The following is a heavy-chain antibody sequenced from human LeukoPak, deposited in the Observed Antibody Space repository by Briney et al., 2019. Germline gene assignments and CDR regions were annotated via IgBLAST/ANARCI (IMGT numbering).Heavy chain of an antibody. J-gene: IGHJ4*02. CDR2: ISYDGSNK. CDR1: GFTFSSYG. V-gene: IGHV3-30*18. D-gene: IGHD3-10*01. CDR3: AKDDQHYYGSGSYDY. Sequence: GRSLRLSCAASGFTFSSYGMHWVRQAPGKGLEWVAVISYDGSNKYCADSVKGRFTISRDNSKNTLYLQMNSLRAEDTAVYYCAKDDQHYYGSGSYDYWGQGTLVTVSS.